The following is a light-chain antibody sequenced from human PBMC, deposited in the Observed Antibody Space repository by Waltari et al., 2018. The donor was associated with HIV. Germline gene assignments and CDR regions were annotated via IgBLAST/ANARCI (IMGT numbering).Light chain of an antibody. J-gene: IGLJ3*02. CDR1: SNDVGAYNL. V-gene: IGLV2-14*01. CDR3: TSRTTNGARWV. Sequence: QSALTQPASVSVSPGQSITISCTGTSNDVGAYNLVSWYQHHPGKAPNIIIYEVSYRPSGVSNRVSGSKSDNTASLTISGLQTGDEADYYCTSRTTNGARWVFGGGTQLTVL. CDR2: EVS.